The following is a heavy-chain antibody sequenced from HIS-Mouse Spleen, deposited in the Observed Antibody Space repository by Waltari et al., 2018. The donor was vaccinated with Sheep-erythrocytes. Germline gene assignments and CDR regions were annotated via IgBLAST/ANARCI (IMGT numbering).Heavy chain of an antibody. J-gene: IGHJ3*02. D-gene: IGHD6-13*01. CDR3: ARDMYSSSWGDI. CDR2: TNPNSGGT. V-gene: IGHV1-2*02. Sequence: PGQGLEWMGWTNPNSGGTNYAQKFQGRVTMTRDTSISTAYMELSRLRSDDTAVYYCARDMYSSSWGDIWGQGTMVTVSS.